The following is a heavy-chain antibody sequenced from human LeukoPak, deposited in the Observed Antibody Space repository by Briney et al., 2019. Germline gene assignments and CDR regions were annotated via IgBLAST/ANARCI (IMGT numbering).Heavy chain of an antibody. Sequence: GGSLRLSCAASGFTFSTYYMNCVRQTPGKGLEWVSCISPSSSTIYYADSVKGRFTISRDNAKKSLYLQMNSLRDEDTAVYYCVRRLNGPPGYWGQGTLVTVSS. V-gene: IGHV3-48*02. CDR2: ISPSSSTI. CDR3: VRRLNGPPGY. CDR1: GFTFSTYY. J-gene: IGHJ4*02. D-gene: IGHD4-17*01.